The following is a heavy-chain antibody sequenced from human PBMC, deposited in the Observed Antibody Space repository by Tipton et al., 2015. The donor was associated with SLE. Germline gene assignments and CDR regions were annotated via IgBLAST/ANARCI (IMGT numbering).Heavy chain of an antibody. Sequence: TLSLTCTVSGGSISSGSYYWSWIRQHPGKGLEWIGYIYYSGSTYYNPSLKSRVTISVDRSKNQFSLKLSSVTAADTAVYYCARVMGSGIAASDGYFDYWGQGTLVTVSS. V-gene: IGHV4-31*03. CDR2: IYYSGST. J-gene: IGHJ4*02. CDR3: ARVMGSGIAASDGYFDY. D-gene: IGHD6-13*01. CDR1: GGSISSGSYY.